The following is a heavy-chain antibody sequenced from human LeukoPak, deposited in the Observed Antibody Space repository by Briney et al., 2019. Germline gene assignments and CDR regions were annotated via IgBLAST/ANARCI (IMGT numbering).Heavy chain of an antibody. Sequence: ASVKVSCKASGYTFTSYYMHWVRQAPGQGLEWMGIINPSGGSTSYAQKFQGRVTMTRDISTSTVYMELSSLRSEDTAVYFCAREAKEYFFDYWGQGTLVTISS. V-gene: IGHV1-46*01. J-gene: IGHJ4*02. CDR1: GYTFTSYY. CDR2: INPSGGST. CDR3: AREAKEYFFDY.